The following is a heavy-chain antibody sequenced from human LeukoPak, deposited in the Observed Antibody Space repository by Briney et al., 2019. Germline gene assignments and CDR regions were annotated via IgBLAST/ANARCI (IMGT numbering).Heavy chain of an antibody. Sequence: SETLSLTCTVSGGSISSSSYYWGWIRQPPGKGLEWIGSIYYSGSTYYNPSLKSRVTISVDTSKNQFSLKLSSVTAADTAVYYCARQYYDFWSGDWGQGTPVTVSS. J-gene: IGHJ4*02. CDR2: IYYSGST. CDR1: GGSISSSSYY. CDR3: ARQYYDFWSGD. D-gene: IGHD3-3*01. V-gene: IGHV4-39*01.